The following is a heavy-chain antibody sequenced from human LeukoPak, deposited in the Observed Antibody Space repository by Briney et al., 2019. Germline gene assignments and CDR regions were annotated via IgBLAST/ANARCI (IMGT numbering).Heavy chain of an antibody. CDR2: VYYSGNT. Sequence: PSETLFLTCAVSGGSISISSYYWGCIRQPPGKGLEWIGSVYYSGNTYYNPSLKSRVTISVDTSKNQFSLKLSSVTAADTAVYYCARVMGNVLLWFGESTSDYWGQGTLVTVSS. V-gene: IGHV4-39*01. CDR1: GGSISISSYY. D-gene: IGHD3-10*01. CDR3: ARVMGNVLLWFGESTSDY. J-gene: IGHJ4*02.